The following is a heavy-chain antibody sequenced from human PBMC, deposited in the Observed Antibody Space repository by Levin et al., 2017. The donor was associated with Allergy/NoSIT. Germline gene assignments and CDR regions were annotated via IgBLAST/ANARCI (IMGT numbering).Heavy chain of an antibody. CDR1: GYSFTSYW. CDR3: ARFFSGKSSRGAFDI. Sequence: GGSLRLSCKGSGYSFTSYWIGWVRQMPGKGLEWMGIIYPGDSDTRYSPSFQGQVTISADKSISTAYLQWSSLKASDTAMYYCARFFSGKSSRGAFDIWGQGTMVTVSS. J-gene: IGHJ3*02. D-gene: IGHD6-19*01. V-gene: IGHV5-51*01. CDR2: IYPGDSDT.